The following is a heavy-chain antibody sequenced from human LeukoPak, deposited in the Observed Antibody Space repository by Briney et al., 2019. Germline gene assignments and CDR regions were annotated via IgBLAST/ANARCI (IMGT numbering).Heavy chain of an antibody. CDR1: GGSISSDY. Sequence: PSETLSLTCTVSGGSISSDYSSWIRQPPRRVLEWIGYIYYSGSTNYNPSLKSRVTISVDTSKKQFSLKLSSVNAADTAVYYCARGNDYGDYWGQGTLVTVSS. V-gene: IGHV4-59*01. J-gene: IGHJ4*02. CDR3: ARGNDYGDY. CDR2: IYYSGST.